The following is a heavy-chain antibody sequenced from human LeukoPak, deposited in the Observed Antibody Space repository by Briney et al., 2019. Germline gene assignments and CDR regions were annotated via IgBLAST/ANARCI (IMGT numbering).Heavy chain of an antibody. CDR1: GGSISSSSYY. Sequence: SETLSLTCTVSGGSISSSSYYWGWIRQPPGKGLEWIGSIYYSGSTYYNPSLKSRVTISVDTSKNQFSLKLSSVTAADTAVYYCARGYCSGGSCYNSHNWFDPWGQGTLVTVSS. D-gene: IGHD2-15*01. CDR3: ARGYCSGGSCYNSHNWFDP. CDR2: IYYSGST. J-gene: IGHJ5*02. V-gene: IGHV4-39*07.